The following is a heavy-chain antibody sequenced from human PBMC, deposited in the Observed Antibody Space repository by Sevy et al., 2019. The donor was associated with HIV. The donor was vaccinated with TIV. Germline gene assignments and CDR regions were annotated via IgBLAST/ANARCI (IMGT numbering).Heavy chain of an antibody. V-gene: IGHV3-74*01. D-gene: IGHD3-10*01. Sequence: GGSLRLSRAASGFTLSADWMHWVRQTPGKGLVCVSRINSDGAATHYADSVKGQFIISRDNGKNSLYLQMNSLRVEDTGLYYCTRGTRGVVQSWGQGTLVTVSS. CDR2: INSDGAAT. J-gene: IGHJ5*02. CDR3: TRGTRGVVQS. CDR1: GFTLSADW.